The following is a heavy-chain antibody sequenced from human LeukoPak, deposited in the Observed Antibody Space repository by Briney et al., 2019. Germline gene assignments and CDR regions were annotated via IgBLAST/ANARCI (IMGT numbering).Heavy chain of an antibody. CDR2: ISGSGGTP. Sequence: PGGSLRLSGAASGFTFSTSGMTWVRQAPGKGLDWVSIISGSGGTPYYTDSVKGRFTISRDNSKNTLYLQMNSLRAEDTAVYYCAKTRGISISGVVPLCDYWGRGTLVTVSS. CDR1: GFTFSTSG. V-gene: IGHV3-23*01. CDR3: AKTRGISISGVVPLCDY. J-gene: IGHJ4*02. D-gene: IGHD3-3*01.